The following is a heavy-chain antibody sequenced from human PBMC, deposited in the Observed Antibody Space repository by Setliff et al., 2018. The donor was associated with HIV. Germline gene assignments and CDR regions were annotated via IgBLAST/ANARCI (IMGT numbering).Heavy chain of an antibody. V-gene: IGHV3-21*01. CDR2: ISSSSSYI. CDR3: ARESMSQNAFDI. CDR1: GFTFSSYS. Sequence: GGSLRLSCAASGFTFSSYSMNWVRQAPGKGLEWVSSISSSSSYIYYADSVKGRFTISRDNAKNSLYLQMNSLRAEDTAVYYCARESMSQNAFDIWGQGAMVTVSS. J-gene: IGHJ3*02.